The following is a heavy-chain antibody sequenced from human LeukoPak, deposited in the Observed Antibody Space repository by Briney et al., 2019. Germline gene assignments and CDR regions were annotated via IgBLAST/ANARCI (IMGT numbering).Heavy chain of an antibody. CDR2: INPSGGST. CDR1: GYTLTELS. CDR3: ARSNCGGDCPPSDY. V-gene: IGHV1-46*01. D-gene: IGHD2-21*02. J-gene: IGHJ4*02. Sequence: ASVKVSCKVSGYTLTELSMHWVRQAPGQGLEWMGIINPSGGSTSYAQKFQGRVTMTRDMSTSTVYMELSSLRSEDTAVYYCARSNCGGDCPPSDYWGQGTLVTVSS.